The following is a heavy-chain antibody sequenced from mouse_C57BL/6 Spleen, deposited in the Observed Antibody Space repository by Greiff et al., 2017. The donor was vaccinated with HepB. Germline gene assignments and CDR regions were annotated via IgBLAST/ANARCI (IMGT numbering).Heavy chain of an antibody. D-gene: IGHD1-1*01. J-gene: IGHJ4*01. CDR3: ARREPVVAPDAMDY. Sequence: QVQLQQSGAELARPGASVKLSCKASGYTFTSYGISWVKQRTGQGLEWIGEIYPRSGNTYYNEKFKGKATLTADKSSSTAYMELRSLTSVDSAVYFCARREPVVAPDAMDYWGQGTSVTVSS. CDR2: IYPRSGNT. CDR1: GYTFTSYG. V-gene: IGHV1-81*01.